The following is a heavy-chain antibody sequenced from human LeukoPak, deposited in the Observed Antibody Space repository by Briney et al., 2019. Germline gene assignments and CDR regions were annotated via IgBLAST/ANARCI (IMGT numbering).Heavy chain of an antibody. J-gene: IGHJ5*02. CDR1: GYTFTGYY. Sequence: GASVKVSCTASGYTFTGYYMHWVRQAPGQGLEWMGWISPNSGGTNYAQKFQGRVTMTRDTSISTAYMELSRLRSDDTAVYYCARDYGSGSYPFDWFDPWGQGTLVTVSS. CDR3: ARDYGSGSYPFDWFDP. V-gene: IGHV1-2*02. CDR2: ISPNSGGT. D-gene: IGHD3-10*01.